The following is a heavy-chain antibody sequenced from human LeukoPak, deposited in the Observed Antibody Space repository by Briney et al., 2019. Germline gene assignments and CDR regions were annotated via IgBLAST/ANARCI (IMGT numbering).Heavy chain of an antibody. Sequence: SGTLSLTCFVSGDSMTTYTWWLWVRQPPRKGLEWIGEIFHTGTTYYNPSLKSRVTISVDKSKNQFSLKLTSVAAADTAVYFCAREKLVPGATSLDYWGQGTLVTVSS. CDR3: AREKLVPGATSLDY. CDR2: IFHTGTT. J-gene: IGHJ4*02. V-gene: IGHV4-4*02. D-gene: IGHD6-19*01. CDR1: GDSMTTYTW.